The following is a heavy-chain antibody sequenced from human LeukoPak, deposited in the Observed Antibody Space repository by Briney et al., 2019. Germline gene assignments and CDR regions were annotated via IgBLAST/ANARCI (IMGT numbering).Heavy chain of an antibody. CDR1: GFSFSIYG. Sequence: GGSLRLSCAASGFSFSIYGMGWVRQAPGKGLHWLSAISANGINTYYADSVKGRFTISRDNSKNTLYLHMHSLRADDTALYYCAKDLHGAIGYWGQGILVTVSS. V-gene: IGHV3-23*01. CDR3: AKDLHGAIGY. CDR2: ISANGINT. D-gene: IGHD3-10*01. J-gene: IGHJ4*02.